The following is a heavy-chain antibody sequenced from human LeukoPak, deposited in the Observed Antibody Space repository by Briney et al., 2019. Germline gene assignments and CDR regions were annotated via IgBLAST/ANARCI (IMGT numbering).Heavy chain of an antibody. D-gene: IGHD4-17*01. J-gene: IGHJ4*02. V-gene: IGHV3-7*03. CDR2: IKQDGSEK. Sequence: PGGSLRLSCAASGFTFSSYSMNWVRQAPGKGLEWVANIKQDGSEKYYVDSVRGRFTISRDDNKNSLYLQMNSLRTEDTALYYCARVNYGDYGGGYFDSWGQGTLVTVSS. CDR3: ARVNYGDYGGGYFDS. CDR1: GFTFSSYS.